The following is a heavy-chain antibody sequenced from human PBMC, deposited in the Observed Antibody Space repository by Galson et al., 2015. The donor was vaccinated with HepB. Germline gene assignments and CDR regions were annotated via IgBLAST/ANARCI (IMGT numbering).Heavy chain of an antibody. CDR2: ISAYNGNT. V-gene: IGHV1-18*01. J-gene: IGHJ4*02. D-gene: IGHD3-10*01. CDR3: ARVDYYGSGSYFDENGEPEVDC. Sequence: SVKVSCKASGYTFTSYGISWVRQAPGQGLEWMGWISAYNGNTNYAQKLQGRVTMTTDTSTSTAYMELRSLRSDDTAVYYCARVDYYGSGSYFDENGEPEVDCWGQGTLVTVSS. CDR1: GYTFTSYG.